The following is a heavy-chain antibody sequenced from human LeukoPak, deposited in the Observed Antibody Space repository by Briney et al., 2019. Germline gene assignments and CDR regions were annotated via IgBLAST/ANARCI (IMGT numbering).Heavy chain of an antibody. CDR2: INHSGST. Sequence: PSETLSLTCAVYGGSFSGYYWSWIRQPPGKGLEWIGEINHSGSTNYNPSLKSRVTIPVDTSKNQFSLKLSSVTAADTAVHYCARRSPVEYCSSTSCYAGWFDPWGQGTLVTVSS. CDR3: ARRSPVEYCSSTSCYAGWFDP. D-gene: IGHD2-2*01. J-gene: IGHJ5*02. CDR1: GGSFSGYY. V-gene: IGHV4-34*01.